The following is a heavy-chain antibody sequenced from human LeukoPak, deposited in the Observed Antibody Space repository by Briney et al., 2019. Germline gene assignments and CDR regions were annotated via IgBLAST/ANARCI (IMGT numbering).Heavy chain of an antibody. CDR2: ISYDGRDI. CDR1: GFSFSNYG. D-gene: IGHD6-13*01. J-gene: IGHJ4*02. Sequence: GGSLRLSCAASGFSFSNYGLHWVRQAPGEGLEWVSLISYDGRDIQYADSVKGRFTISRDNSKNTLYLQMNSLRAEDTAVYYCARDSKLSAGTGGSFDYWGQGTLVTVSS. CDR3: ARDSKLSAGTGGSFDY. V-gene: IGHV3-30*04.